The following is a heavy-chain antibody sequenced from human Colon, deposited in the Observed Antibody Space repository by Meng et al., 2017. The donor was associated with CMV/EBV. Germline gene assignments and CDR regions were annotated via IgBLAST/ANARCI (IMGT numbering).Heavy chain of an antibody. Sequence: TRPVYLASVSGYYGSAVRQPPGRGPQWIGESNHSERTNDNPSLKNRVTMSLDSFRNQCSLKLNSLTAADTAVYFCARRFGSGKYYFDYWSQGSLVTVSS. D-gene: IGHD3-16*01. V-gene: IGHV4-34*01. CDR2: SNHSERT. J-gene: IGHJ4*02. CDR3: ARRFGSGKYYFDY. CDR1: LASVSGYY.